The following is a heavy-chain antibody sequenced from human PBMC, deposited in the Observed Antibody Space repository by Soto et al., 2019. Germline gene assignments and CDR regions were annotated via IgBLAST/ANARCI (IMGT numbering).Heavy chain of an antibody. CDR3: VKDMGQAAVGIRYPYGLDV. CDR1: GFTVSIFG. CDR2: LSSNGIGT. D-gene: IGHD6-13*01. Sequence: LRLSCSGSGFTVSIFGMHLVRQAPWKGLEHVSTLSSNGIGTYYADSVKGRFTFSRDTSKNTLYLQMSSLRTEDTAVYYCVKDMGQAAVGIRYPYGLDVWGLGTTVTVSS. V-gene: IGHV3-64D*06. J-gene: IGHJ6*02.